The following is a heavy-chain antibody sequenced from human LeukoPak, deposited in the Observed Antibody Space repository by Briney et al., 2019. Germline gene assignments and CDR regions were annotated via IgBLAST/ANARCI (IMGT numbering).Heavy chain of an antibody. CDR3: AREQWLVSPMDV. Sequence: GGSLRLSCAASGFTFSSYSMNWVRQAPGKGLEWVSSISSSSSYIYYADSVKGRFTISRDNAKNSLYLQMNSLRAEDTAVYYCAREQWLVSPMDVWGKGTTVTVSS. CDR2: ISSSSSYI. D-gene: IGHD6-19*01. V-gene: IGHV3-21*01. CDR1: GFTFSSYS. J-gene: IGHJ6*04.